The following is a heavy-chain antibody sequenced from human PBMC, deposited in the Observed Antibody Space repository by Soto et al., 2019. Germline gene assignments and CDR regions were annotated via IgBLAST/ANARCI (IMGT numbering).Heavy chain of an antibody. D-gene: IGHD2-21*02. V-gene: IGHV2-5*02. CDR1: GFSLSTSGVG. CDR2: IYWDDDK. Sequence: QITLKESGPTLVKPTQTLTLTCTFSGFSLSTSGVGVGWIRQPPGKALEWLALIYWDDDKRYSPSLKSRLTITKDTSKNRVVLAMTNMDPVDTATYYCAHSPGGILVTGRPFHIWGQGTMVTVSS. J-gene: IGHJ3*02. CDR3: AHSPGGILVTGRPFHI.